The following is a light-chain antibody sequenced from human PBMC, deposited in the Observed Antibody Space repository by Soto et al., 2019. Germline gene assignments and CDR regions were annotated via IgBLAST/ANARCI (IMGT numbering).Light chain of an antibody. CDR3: QHYGSSRWT. Sequence: IVLTQSPGTLSLSPGERATLSCRASRTVDSNYLAWYQQKPGQAPRLLIYGASSRATGIADRFSGSGSGTDFTLTISRLEPGDFAVYFCQHYGSSRWTFGQGTNVEIK. V-gene: IGKV3-20*01. CDR1: RTVDSNY. J-gene: IGKJ1*01. CDR2: GAS.